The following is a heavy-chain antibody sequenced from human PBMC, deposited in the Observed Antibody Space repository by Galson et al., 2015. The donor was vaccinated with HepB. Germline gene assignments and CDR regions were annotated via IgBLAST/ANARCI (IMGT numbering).Heavy chain of an antibody. CDR3: AKGYDYVWGSYRLDGMDV. J-gene: IGHJ6*02. Sequence: SLRLSCAASGFTFDDYTMHWVRQAPGKGLEWASLISWDGGSTYYADSVKGRFTISRDNSKNSLYLQMNSLRTEDTALYYCAKGYDYVWGSYRLDGMDVWGQGTTVTVSS. CDR2: ISWDGGST. V-gene: IGHV3-43*01. D-gene: IGHD3-16*02. CDR1: GFTFDDYT.